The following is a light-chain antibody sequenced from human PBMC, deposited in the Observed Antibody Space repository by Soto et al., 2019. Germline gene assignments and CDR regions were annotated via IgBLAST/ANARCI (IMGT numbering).Light chain of an antibody. J-gene: IGLJ2*01. CDR3: SSYAGSGTFV. CDR1: SSDVWRYNR. Sequence: QSALTQPASVSGSPGQSITISCTGTSSDVWRYNRGSWYQQHPGKAPKLMIYEGTERPSEVSNRFSASKSANTASLKISGLQAEDEAHYHCSSYAGSGTFVFGGGTKLTVL. V-gene: IGLV2-23*01. CDR2: EGT.